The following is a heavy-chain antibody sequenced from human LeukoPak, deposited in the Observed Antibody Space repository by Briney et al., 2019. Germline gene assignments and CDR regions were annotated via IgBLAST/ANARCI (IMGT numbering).Heavy chain of an antibody. CDR2: VNYSGST. D-gene: IGHD3-3*01. Sequence: SETLSLTCTVSGGSMSSSSYYWGWIRQPPGKGLEWIGSVNYSGSTYYNPSLKSRVTISVDTSKNQFSLKLNSVTAADTAVYYCARKPTYYDFWSGYSPFDYWGQGTLVTVSS. V-gene: IGHV4-39*01. CDR3: ARKPTYYDFWSGYSPFDY. CDR1: GGSMSSSSYY. J-gene: IGHJ4*02.